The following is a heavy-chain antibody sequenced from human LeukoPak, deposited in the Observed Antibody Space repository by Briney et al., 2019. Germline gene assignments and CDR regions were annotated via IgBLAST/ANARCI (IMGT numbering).Heavy chain of an antibody. CDR2: INQSGST. CDR1: GGSFSGYY. J-gene: IGHJ6*03. V-gene: IGHV4-34*01. Sequence: PSETLSLTCAVYGGSFSGYYWNWIRQPPGKGLEWIGEINQSGSTNYNPSLKSRVTISVDTSKKQFPLKLSPVTAADTAVYYCAAGCSSTSCYWYYYTDVWGKGTTVTVSS. CDR3: AAGCSSTSCYWYYYTDV. D-gene: IGHD2-2*01.